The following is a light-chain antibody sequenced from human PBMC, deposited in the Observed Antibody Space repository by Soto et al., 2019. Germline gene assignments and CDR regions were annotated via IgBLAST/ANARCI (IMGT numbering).Light chain of an antibody. CDR2: DAS. J-gene: IGKJ3*01. CDR1: QSIGSY. Sequence: EIVLTQSPATLSLSLGERATLSCGASQSIGSYLAWYQHKLGQPPRLLIYDASNRATGIPVRFSGSGSGTDFTLTISSLEPEDFAVYYCQQRSTWPPFSFGPGTKVDIK. V-gene: IGKV3-11*01. CDR3: QQRSTWPPFS.